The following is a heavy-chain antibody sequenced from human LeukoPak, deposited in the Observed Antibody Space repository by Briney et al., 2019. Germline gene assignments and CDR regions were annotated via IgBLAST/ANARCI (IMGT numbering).Heavy chain of an antibody. D-gene: IGHD6-19*01. J-gene: IGHJ3*02. CDR3: TRVGSSGWYVTDAFDI. CDR2: INPDGRDT. CDR1: GFTFNRCW. Sequence: PGGSPRPSCVVSGFTFNRCWMNWVRQAPGKGLEWVAHINPDGRDTYYVDSVKGRFTISRDNAQNSMYLQMNSLKTEDTAVYYCTRVGSSGWYVTDAFDIWGQGTMVTVSS. V-gene: IGHV3-7*03.